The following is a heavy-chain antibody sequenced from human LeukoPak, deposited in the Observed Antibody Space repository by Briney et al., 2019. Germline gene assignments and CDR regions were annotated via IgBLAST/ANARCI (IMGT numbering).Heavy chain of an antibody. CDR3: ARDPYTRAHVAFDY. CDR2: ISYDGSNK. J-gene: IGHJ4*02. CDR1: GFTFSSYA. D-gene: IGHD1-14*01. V-gene: IGHV3-30-3*01. Sequence: GGSLRLSCAASGFTFSSYAMHWVRQAPGKGLEWAAVISYDGSNKYYADSVKGRFTISRDNSKNTLYLQMNSLRAEDTAVYYCARDPYTRAHVAFDYWGQGTLVTVSS.